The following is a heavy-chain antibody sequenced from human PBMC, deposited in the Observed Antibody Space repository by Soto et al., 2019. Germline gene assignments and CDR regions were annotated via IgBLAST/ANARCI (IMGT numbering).Heavy chain of an antibody. J-gene: IGHJ3*02. D-gene: IGHD5-12*01. CDR1: GDSVSSNSAA. Sequence: SQTLSLTCAISGDSVSSNSAAWNWIRHSPSRGLEWLGRTYYRSKWYNDYAVSVKSRITINPDTSKNQFSRQLNSVTPEDTAVYYCERDWNIVATDAFNIWGQEKMVTVSS. CDR2: TYYRSKWYN. V-gene: IGHV6-1*01. CDR3: ERDWNIVATDAFNI.